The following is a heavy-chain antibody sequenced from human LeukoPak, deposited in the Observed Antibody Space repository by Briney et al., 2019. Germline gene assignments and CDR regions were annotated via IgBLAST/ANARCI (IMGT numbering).Heavy chain of an antibody. J-gene: IGHJ4*02. Sequence: PGGSLRLSCAASGFTFSSYAMSWVRQAPGKGLEWVSAISGGGGSTHYADSVKGRFTTSRDNSKNTLYLQMSSLRAGDTAVYYCAKSSYYDSSGYYREYYFDYWGQGTLVTVSS. V-gene: IGHV3-23*01. CDR2: ISGGGGST. D-gene: IGHD3-22*01. CDR3: AKSSYYDSSGYYREYYFDY. CDR1: GFTFSSYA.